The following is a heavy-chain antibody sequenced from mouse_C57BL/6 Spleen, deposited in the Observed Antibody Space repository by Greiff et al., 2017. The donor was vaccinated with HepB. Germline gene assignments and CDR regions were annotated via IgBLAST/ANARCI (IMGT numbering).Heavy chain of an antibody. V-gene: IGHV1-22*01. Sequence: EVKLQESGPELVKPGASVKMSCKASGYTFTDYNMHWVKQSHGKSLEWIGYINPNNGGTSYNKKFKGKATLSVNKSSSTAYMELRSLTSEDSAVYYCAREYYEGSRYKFAYWGQGTLVTVSA. J-gene: IGHJ3*01. CDR2: INPNNGGT. CDR1: GYTFTDYN. D-gene: IGHD1-1*01. CDR3: AREYYEGSRYKFAY.